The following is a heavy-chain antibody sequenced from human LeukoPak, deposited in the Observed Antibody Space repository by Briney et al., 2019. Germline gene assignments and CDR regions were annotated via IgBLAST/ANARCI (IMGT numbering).Heavy chain of an antibody. J-gene: IGHJ4*02. CDR3: ARSQKRPGFFDY. D-gene: IGHD6-25*01. Sequence: PGGSLRLSCAASGFTFSSYVMHWVRQAPGKGLEWVAVIWYDGSNKYYADSVKGRFTISRDNSKNTLYLQMNSLRAEDTAVYYCARSQKRPGFFDYWGQGTLVTVSS. V-gene: IGHV3-33*01. CDR2: IWYDGSNK. CDR1: GFTFSSYV.